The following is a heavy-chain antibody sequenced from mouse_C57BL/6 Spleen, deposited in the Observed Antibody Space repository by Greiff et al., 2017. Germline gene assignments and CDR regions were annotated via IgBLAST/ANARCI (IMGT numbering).Heavy chain of an antibody. Sequence: EVKLVESGGGLVKPGGSLKLSCAASGFTFSSYAMSWVRQTPEKRLEWVATISDGGSYTYYPDNVKGRFTISRDNAKNNLYLQMSHLKSEDTAMYYCAREGNSSLFDYWGQGTTLTVSS. CDR3: AREGNSSLFDY. CDR1: GFTFSSYA. D-gene: IGHD1-1*01. J-gene: IGHJ2*01. CDR2: ISDGGSYT. V-gene: IGHV5-4*01.